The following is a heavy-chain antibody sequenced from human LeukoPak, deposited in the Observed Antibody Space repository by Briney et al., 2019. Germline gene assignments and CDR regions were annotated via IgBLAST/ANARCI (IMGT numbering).Heavy chain of an antibody. CDR2: IRDRDGNT. V-gene: IGHV3-23*01. CDR1: GFTFTNYA. J-gene: IGHJ4*02. Sequence: GGSLRLSCVASGFTFTNYAMTWVRQAPGKGLEWVSGIRDRDGNTYYADSVKGRFTISRDKSKNTLFLQMNSLRAEDTAIYFCTRDDAVGGGYLDYWGQGALVTVSP. CDR3: TRDDAVGGGYLDY. D-gene: IGHD6-19*01.